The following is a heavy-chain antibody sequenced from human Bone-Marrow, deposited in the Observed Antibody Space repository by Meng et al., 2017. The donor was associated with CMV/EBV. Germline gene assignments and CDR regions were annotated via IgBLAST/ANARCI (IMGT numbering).Heavy chain of an antibody. CDR1: VVSFSSYD. CDR2: IGTAGDT. CDR3: ARGGYDYVWGSYRGRPYFDY. J-gene: IGHJ4*02. D-gene: IGHD3-16*02. Sequence: EEQLVESGGGLVQPGXSLRLSCSASVVSFSSYDMHWDRQATGKGLEWVSAIGTAGDTYYPGSVKGRFTISRENAKNSLYLQMNSLRAGDTAVYYCARGGYDYVWGSYRGRPYFDYWGQGTLVTVSS. V-gene: IGHV3-13*01.